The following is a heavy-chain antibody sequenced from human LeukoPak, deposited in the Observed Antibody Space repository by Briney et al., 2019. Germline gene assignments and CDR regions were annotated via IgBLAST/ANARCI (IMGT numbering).Heavy chain of an antibody. V-gene: IGHV4-4*07. Sequence: SETLSLTCTVSGGSISGHYWTWIRQPAGGGLEWIGRIYSSGSTYYNPSLMSRVTISLDTSNNQFSLRVTSVTAADTAVYYCARGKEMTAVAGYYSFDYWGQGTLVSVSS. CDR3: ARGKEMTAVAGYYSFDY. D-gene: IGHD6-19*01. CDR2: IYSSGST. J-gene: IGHJ4*02. CDR1: GGSISGHY.